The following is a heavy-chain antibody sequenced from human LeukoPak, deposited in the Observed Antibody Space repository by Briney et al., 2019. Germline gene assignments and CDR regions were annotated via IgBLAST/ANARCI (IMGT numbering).Heavy chain of an antibody. J-gene: IGHJ6*03. V-gene: IGHV3-21*01. Sequence: GGSLRLSCAASGFTFSSYSMNWVRQAPGKGLEWVSSISSSSSYIYYADSVKGRFTISRDNAKNSLYLQMNSLRAEDTAVYYCARVGGGIAAHRYYYYYMDVWGKGTTVTVSS. CDR1: GFTFSSYS. CDR2: ISSSSSYI. D-gene: IGHD6-13*01. CDR3: ARVGGGIAAHRYYYYYMDV.